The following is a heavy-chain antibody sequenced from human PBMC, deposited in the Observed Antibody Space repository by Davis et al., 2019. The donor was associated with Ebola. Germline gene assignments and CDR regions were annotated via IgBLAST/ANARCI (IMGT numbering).Heavy chain of an antibody. Sequence: SETLSLTCTVSGGSISSYYWSWIRQPPGKGLEWIGYIYYSGSTNYNPSLKSRVTISVDTSKNQFSLKLSSVTAADTAVYYCARIPNYGSGSMYFDYWGQGTLVTVSS. J-gene: IGHJ4*02. D-gene: IGHD3-10*01. CDR3: ARIPNYGSGSMYFDY. CDR2: IYYSGST. V-gene: IGHV4-59*12. CDR1: GGSISSYY.